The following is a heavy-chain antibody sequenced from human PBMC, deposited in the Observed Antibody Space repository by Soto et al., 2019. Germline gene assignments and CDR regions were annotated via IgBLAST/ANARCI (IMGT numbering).Heavy chain of an antibody. CDR2: IGPESGAK. D-gene: IGHD2-2*02. CDR1: GYTFTGHY. Sequence: ASVKVSCKASGYTFTGHYIHCVRQAPEQGPEWMGEIGPESGAKRYAQRFQGRVTMTRDTSISTAYMELSRLRSDDTAVYYCARDIVVVPAAIPHHYYVMDVWGQGTTVTVSS. CDR3: ARDIVVVPAAIPHHYYVMDV. J-gene: IGHJ6*02. V-gene: IGHV1-2*02.